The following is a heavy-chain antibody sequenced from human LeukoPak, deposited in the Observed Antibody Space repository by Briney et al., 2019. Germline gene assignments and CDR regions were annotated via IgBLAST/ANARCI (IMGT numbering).Heavy chain of an antibody. CDR1: GFTFSSYS. D-gene: IGHD6-13*01. J-gene: IGHJ4*02. Sequence: GGSLRLSCAASGFTFSSYSMNWVREARGKGLEWVSSISSSSSYIYYADSVKGRFTISRDNAKNSLYLQMNSLRAEDTAVYYCASGLSAAIDYFDYWGQGTLVTVSS. CDR3: ASGLSAAIDYFDY. CDR2: ISSSSSYI. V-gene: IGHV3-21*01.